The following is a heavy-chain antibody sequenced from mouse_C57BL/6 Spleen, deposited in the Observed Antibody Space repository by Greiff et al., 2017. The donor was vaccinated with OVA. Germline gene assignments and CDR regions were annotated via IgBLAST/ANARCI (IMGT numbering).Heavy chain of an antibody. Sequence: QVQLQQPGAELVKPGASVKLSCKASGYTFTSYWMHWVKQRPGRGLEWIGRIDPNSGGTKYNEKFKSKATLTVDKPSSTAYMQLSSLTSEDSAGYYCARRRVITTVVATDYYAMDYWGQGTSVTVSS. V-gene: IGHV1-72*01. CDR2: IDPNSGGT. CDR3: ARRRVITTVVATDYYAMDY. D-gene: IGHD1-1*01. J-gene: IGHJ4*01. CDR1: GYTFTSYW.